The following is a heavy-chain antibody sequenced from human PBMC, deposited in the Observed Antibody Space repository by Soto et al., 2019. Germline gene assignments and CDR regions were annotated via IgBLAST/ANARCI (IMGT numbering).Heavy chain of an antibody. V-gene: IGHV1-69*01. Sequence: QVPLLQSGAEVKRPGSSVKVSCEASGGTFSSLGFTWVRQAPGQGLEWMGGIIPISGRTTFAQKFQGRVTITADESTRATYMELTTLTSDDTVMYYCATRGTQGRWLEFADYWGQGTLVTVSS. CDR1: GGTFSSLG. J-gene: IGHJ4*02. CDR3: ATRGTQGRWLEFADY. D-gene: IGHD5-12*01. CDR2: IIPISGRT.